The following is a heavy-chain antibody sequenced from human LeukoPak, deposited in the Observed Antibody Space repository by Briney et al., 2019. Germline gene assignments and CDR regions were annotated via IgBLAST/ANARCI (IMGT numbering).Heavy chain of an antibody. D-gene: IGHD3-22*01. Sequence: RASVKVSCKASGYTFTGYYMHWVRQAPGQGLEWMGWINPNSGGTNYAQKFQGRVTMTRDTSISTAYMELSRLRSDDTAVYYCARGGPAPHRITLIVVASSTDAFDIWGQGTMVTVSS. J-gene: IGHJ3*02. V-gene: IGHV1-2*02. CDR2: INPNSGGT. CDR3: ARGGPAPHRITLIVVASSTDAFDI. CDR1: GYTFTGYY.